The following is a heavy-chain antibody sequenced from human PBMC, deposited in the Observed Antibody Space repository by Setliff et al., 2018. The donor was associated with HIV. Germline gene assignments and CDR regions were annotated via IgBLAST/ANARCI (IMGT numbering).Heavy chain of an antibody. J-gene: IGHJ3*02. CDR2: INPSGGST. Sequence: ASVKVSCKASGYTFTSYYLHWLRQAPGQGLEWMGIINPSGGSTSYAQKFHGRVTMTRDTSTSTVYMELSSLRSEDTAVYYCAREKAWWFGELLSDDAFDIWGQGTMV. D-gene: IGHD3-10*01. CDR1: GYTFTSYY. V-gene: IGHV1-46*01. CDR3: AREKAWWFGELLSDDAFDI.